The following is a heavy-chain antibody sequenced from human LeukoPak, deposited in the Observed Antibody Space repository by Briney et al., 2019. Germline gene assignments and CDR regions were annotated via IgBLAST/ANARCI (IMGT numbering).Heavy chain of an antibody. J-gene: IGHJ4*02. V-gene: IGHV3-23*01. D-gene: IGHD2/OR15-2a*01. CDR3: AKDLSNIGFGY. Sequence: GGSLRLSCAASGFTFSNYGMNWVRQAPGKGLEWVSGITGSGGNTYYADSVKGRFTISRDNSKNTMYLQMNSLRAEDTAVYYCAKDLSNIGFGYWGQGTLVTVSS. CDR2: ITGSGGNT. CDR1: GFTFSNYG.